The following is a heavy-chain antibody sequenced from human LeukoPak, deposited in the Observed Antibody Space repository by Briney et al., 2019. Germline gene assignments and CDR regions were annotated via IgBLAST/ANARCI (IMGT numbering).Heavy chain of an antibody. V-gene: IGHV3-23*01. CDR2: ISGSGGST. Sequence: PGGSLRLSCAASGFTFSSYAMSWVRQAPGKGLEWVSAISGSGGSTYYADSVKGRFTISRDNSKNTLYLQMNSLRAEDTAVYYCAKVDYDSSGYRLAYFDYWGQGTLVTASS. CDR1: GFTFSSYA. J-gene: IGHJ4*02. D-gene: IGHD3-22*01. CDR3: AKVDYDSSGYRLAYFDY.